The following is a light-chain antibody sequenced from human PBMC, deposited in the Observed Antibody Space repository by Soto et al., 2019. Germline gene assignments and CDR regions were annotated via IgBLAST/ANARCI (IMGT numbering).Light chain of an antibody. V-gene: IGLV2-14*01. CDR3: SSYTRSNTYV. CDR1: SNDVGGYNY. J-gene: IGLJ1*01. CDR2: EVS. Sequence: QSVLTQPDSVSGSPGQSITISCTGTSNDVGGYNYVSWYQQHPGKAPKLIIYEVSNRPSGVSNRFSGSKSGNTASLTISGLQAEDEADYYCSSYTRSNTYVFGTGTKVTVL.